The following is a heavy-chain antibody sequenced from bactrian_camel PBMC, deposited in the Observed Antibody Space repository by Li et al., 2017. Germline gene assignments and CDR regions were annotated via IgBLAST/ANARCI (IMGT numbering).Heavy chain of an antibody. CDR3: AADLGQCGVVVRLGFDY. V-gene: IGHV3S53*01. CDR2: IATGSGNT. Sequence: HVQLVESGGGSVQAGTSLRLSCATSGNTLSTHCMAWFRQAPGKEREGVARIATGSGNTYYADSVKGRFTISQDNAKNTVYLQMNSLKPEDTAVYYCAADLGQCGVVVRLGFDYWGQGTQVTVS. D-gene: IGHD2*01. CDR1: GNTLSTHC. J-gene: IGHJ4*01.